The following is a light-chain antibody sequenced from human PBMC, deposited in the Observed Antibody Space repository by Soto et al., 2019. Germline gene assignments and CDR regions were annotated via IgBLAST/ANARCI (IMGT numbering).Light chain of an antibody. V-gene: IGKV3-15*01. CDR2: GAS. CDR1: ESVNSN. Sequence: QTPSGPSVYTKERATLSCRATESVNSNLAWYQQKPGQAPRLLIYGASTRATGIPARFSGSGFGTEFTLTFSCLLSGDFAVYHCLQYHHGQTVGQGTKVDIK. CDR3: LQYHHGQT. J-gene: IGKJ1*01.